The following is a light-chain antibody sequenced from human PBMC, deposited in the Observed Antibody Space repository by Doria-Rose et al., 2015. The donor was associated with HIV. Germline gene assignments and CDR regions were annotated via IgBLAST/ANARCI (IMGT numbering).Light chain of an antibody. J-gene: IGKJ4*01. V-gene: IGKV4-1*01. CDR1: VLYSSSNKNY. Sequence: VLYSSSNKNYLAWYQQKPGQPPKLLIYWASTRESGVPDRFSGGGSGTEFNLTISSLQAEDVAIYYCQQYYNSLPLTFGGGTKVEIK. CDR3: QQYYNSLPLT. CDR2: WAS.